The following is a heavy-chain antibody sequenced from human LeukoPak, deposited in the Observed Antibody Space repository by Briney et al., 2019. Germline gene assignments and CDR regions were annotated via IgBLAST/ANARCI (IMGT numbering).Heavy chain of an antibody. CDR1: GGTFSSYA. Sequence: SVKVSCKASGGTFSSYAISWVRQAPGQGLEWMGGIIPIFGTANYAQKFQGRVTITADESTSTAYMELSSLGSEDTAVYYCARAPIFGVVAYYFDYWGQGTLVTVSS. J-gene: IGHJ4*02. CDR3: ARAPIFGVVAYYFDY. D-gene: IGHD3-3*01. V-gene: IGHV1-69*01. CDR2: IIPIFGTA.